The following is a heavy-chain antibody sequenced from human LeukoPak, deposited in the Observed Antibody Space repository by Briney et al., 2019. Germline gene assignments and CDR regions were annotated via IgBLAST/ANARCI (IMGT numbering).Heavy chain of an antibody. Sequence: SLETLSLTCAVYGGSFSGYYWSWIRQPPGKGLEWIGEINHSGSTNYNPSLKSRVTISVDTSKNQFSLKLSSVTAADTAVYYCARARYYDYVWGSYRSSYFDYWGQGTLVTVSS. CDR3: ARARYYDYVWGSYRSSYFDY. CDR2: INHSGST. V-gene: IGHV4-34*01. CDR1: GGSFSGYY. J-gene: IGHJ4*02. D-gene: IGHD3-16*02.